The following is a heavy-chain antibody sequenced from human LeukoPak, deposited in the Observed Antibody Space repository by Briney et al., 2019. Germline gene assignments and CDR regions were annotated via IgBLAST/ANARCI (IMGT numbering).Heavy chain of an antibody. Sequence: PSETLSLTCTVSGGSISSYYWSWIRQPPGKGLEWIGYIYYSGSTNYNPSLKSRVTISVDTSKNQFSLKLSSVTAADTAVYYCARHIIVVVPAAIRTDYYYGMDVWGQGTTVTVSS. CDR1: GGSISSYY. J-gene: IGHJ6*02. V-gene: IGHV4-59*08. D-gene: IGHD2-2*01. CDR3: ARHIIVVVPAAIRTDYYYGMDV. CDR2: IYYSGST.